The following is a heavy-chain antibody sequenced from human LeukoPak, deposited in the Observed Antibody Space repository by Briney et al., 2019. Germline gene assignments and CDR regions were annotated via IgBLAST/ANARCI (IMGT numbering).Heavy chain of an antibody. Sequence: GGSLRLSRAASGFTFSSYWMHWVRQAPGKGLLWVSRINTDGSSTNFADSVRGRFTISRDNAKNTLYLQMNSLRAEDTAVYYCTRDLSGTYYGRFDYWGQGTLVTVSS. CDR1: GFTFSSYW. V-gene: IGHV3-74*01. CDR2: INTDGSST. CDR3: TRDLSGTYYGRFDY. D-gene: IGHD1-26*01. J-gene: IGHJ4*02.